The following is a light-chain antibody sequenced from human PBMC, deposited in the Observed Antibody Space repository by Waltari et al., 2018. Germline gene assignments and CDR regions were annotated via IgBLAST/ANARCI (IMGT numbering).Light chain of an antibody. CDR1: SSDVGGYNY. CDR3: SSYTSSSTLDV. V-gene: IGLV2-14*01. J-gene: IGLJ1*01. CDR2: EVS. Sequence: QSALTQPASVSGSPGQSITISCTGTSSDVGGYNYVSWYQQHPGKAPQLMIYEVSNRPSGVSNRFSGSKSGNTASLTSSGLQAEDEADYYCSSYTSSSTLDVFGTGTKVTVL.